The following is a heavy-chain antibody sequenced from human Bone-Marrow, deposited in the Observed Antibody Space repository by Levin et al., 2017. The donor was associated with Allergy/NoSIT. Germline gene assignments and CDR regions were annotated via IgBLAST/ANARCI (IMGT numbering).Heavy chain of an antibody. D-gene: IGHD5-12*01. CDR3: ARVARGYSGYIDAFDI. Sequence: SQTLSLTCAVYGGSFSGYYWSWIRQPPGKGLEWIGEINHSGSTNYNPSLKSRVTISVDTSKNQFSLKLSSVTAADTAVYYCARVARGYSGYIDAFDIWGQGTMVTVSS. J-gene: IGHJ3*02. CDR1: GGSFSGYY. CDR2: INHSGST. V-gene: IGHV4-34*01.